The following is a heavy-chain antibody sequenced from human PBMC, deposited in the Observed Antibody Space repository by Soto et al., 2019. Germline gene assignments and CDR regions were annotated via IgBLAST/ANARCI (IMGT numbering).Heavy chain of an antibody. D-gene: IGHD5-12*01. Sequence: SETLSLTCTVSGGSISSGGYYWSWIRQHPGKGLEWIGYIYYSGSTYYNPSLKSRVTISVDTSKNQFSLKLSSVTAADTAVYYCARDAVATIIGEFLGAFDIWGQGTMVTVSS. J-gene: IGHJ3*02. CDR3: ARDAVATIIGEFLGAFDI. CDR2: IYYSGST. CDR1: GGSISSGGYY. V-gene: IGHV4-31*03.